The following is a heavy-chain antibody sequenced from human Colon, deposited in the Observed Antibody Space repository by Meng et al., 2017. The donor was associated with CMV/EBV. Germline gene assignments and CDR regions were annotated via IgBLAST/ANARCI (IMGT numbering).Heavy chain of an antibody. Sequence: SVKVSCKASGGTFSSDAFSWVRRAPGQGLEWVGGIIPVLGVTKYAQKFQGRLTITADKSTSSVYMELNSLRSEDTAVYYCVRLPLGYCSTSNCYQSGMDVWGQGTTVTVSS. CDR1: GGTFSSDA. J-gene: IGHJ6*02. CDR2: IIPVLGVT. D-gene: IGHD2-2*01. V-gene: IGHV1-69*10. CDR3: VRLPLGYCSTSNCYQSGMDV.